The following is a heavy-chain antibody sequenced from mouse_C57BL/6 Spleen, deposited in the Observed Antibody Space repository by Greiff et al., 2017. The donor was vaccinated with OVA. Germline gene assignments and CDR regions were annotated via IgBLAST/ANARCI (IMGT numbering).Heavy chain of an antibody. J-gene: IGHJ1*03. D-gene: IGHD1-1*01. CDR1: GFTFSDYY. Sequence: VQLKESEGGLVQPGSSMKLSCTASGFTFSDYYMAWVRQVPEKGLEWVANINYDGSSTYYLDSLKSRFIISRDNAKNILYLQMSSLKSEDTATYYCARDPYYYGSSYVNWYFDVWGTGTTVTVSS. CDR2: INYDGSST. CDR3: ARDPYYYGSSYVNWYFDV. V-gene: IGHV5-16*01.